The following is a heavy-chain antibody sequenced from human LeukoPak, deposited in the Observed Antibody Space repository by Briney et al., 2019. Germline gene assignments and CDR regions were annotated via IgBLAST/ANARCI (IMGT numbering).Heavy chain of an antibody. Sequence: PSETLSLTCGFYGGSFRNYYWSCLRQSPGKGLEWIGEINQSGRTNYNPSLKTRLTISVDTAKNLFSLNLTSMTAADTATYYCAVRDGHSTSSGDTWGQGTLVTVSS. CDR3: AVRDGHSTSSGDT. J-gene: IGHJ5*02. V-gene: IGHV4-34*01. CDR2: INQSGRT. D-gene: IGHD6-6*01. CDR1: GGSFRNYY.